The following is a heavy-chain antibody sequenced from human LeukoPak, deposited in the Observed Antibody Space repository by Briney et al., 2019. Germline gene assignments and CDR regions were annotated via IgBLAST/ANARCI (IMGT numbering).Heavy chain of an antibody. CDR3: ARVMTTVVTAHAFDI. J-gene: IGHJ3*02. D-gene: IGHD4-23*01. Sequence: GASVKVSCKTSGYTFTRDAIGWMRQAPGQGLEWMGWISTYNGNTNYAPNLQGRVTMTTDTSTTTAYMELRSLRSDDTAVYYCARVMTTVVTAHAFDIWGQGTMVTVSS. CDR2: ISTYNGNT. V-gene: IGHV1-18*01. CDR1: GYTFTRDA.